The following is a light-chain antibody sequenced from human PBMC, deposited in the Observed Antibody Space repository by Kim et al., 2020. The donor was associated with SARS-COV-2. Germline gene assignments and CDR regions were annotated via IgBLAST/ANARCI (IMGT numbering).Light chain of an antibody. CDR2: RNN. J-gene: IGLJ3*02. V-gene: IGLV10-54*01. CDR1: SNSVGNQG. CDR3: SAWDSSLSAWV. Sequence: QAGLTQPPSVSKGLRQTATLTCTGNSNSVGNQGAAWLQQHQGHPPKLLSYRNNNRPSGISERLSASRSGNTASLTITGLQPEDEADYYCSAWDSSLSAWVFGRGTKLTVL.